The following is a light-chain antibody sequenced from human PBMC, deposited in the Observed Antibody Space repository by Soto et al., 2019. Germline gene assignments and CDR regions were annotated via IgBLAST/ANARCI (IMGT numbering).Light chain of an antibody. CDR2: DVT. J-gene: IGLJ1*01. CDR3: SSYRSGSTYV. CDR1: SSDVGGYNY. V-gene: IGLV2-14*01. Sequence: QSALTHPASVSRTPGPSITVSCTGTSSDVGGYNYVSWYQQHPGKAPRLMIYDVTNRPSGVSNRFSGSKSGNTASLTISGLQAEDVADYYCSSYRSGSTYVFGTGTKVTV.